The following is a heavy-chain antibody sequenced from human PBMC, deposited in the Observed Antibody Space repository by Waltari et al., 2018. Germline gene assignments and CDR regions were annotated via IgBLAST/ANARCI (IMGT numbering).Heavy chain of an antibody. D-gene: IGHD2-21*02. CDR3: ARDGFEVTADY. CDR2: IYHSGST. J-gene: IGHJ4*02. Sequence: QVQLQESGPGLVKPSETLSLTCAVSGYSISSGYYWGWIRQPPGKGLEWIGSIYHSGSTYYNPSLKSRVTISVDTSKNQFSLKLSSVTAADTAVYYCARDGFEVTADYWGQGTLVTVSS. CDR1: GYSISSGYY. V-gene: IGHV4-38-2*02.